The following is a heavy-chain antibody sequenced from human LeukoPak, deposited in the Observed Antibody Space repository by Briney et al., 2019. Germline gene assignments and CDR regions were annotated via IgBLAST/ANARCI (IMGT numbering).Heavy chain of an antibody. CDR3: AKEIFSGLLYIDY. Sequence: HPGGSLRLSCAASGFTFSSSSISWVRQAPGKGLKWVSAFTDAVGSTHYADSVKGRFTISSDNSKNTVYLQMNSLRPEDMAVYYCAKEIFSGLLYIDYWGQGTLVTVSS. D-gene: IGHD5-12*01. V-gene: IGHV3-23*01. CDR1: GFTFSSSS. J-gene: IGHJ4*02. CDR2: FTDAVGST.